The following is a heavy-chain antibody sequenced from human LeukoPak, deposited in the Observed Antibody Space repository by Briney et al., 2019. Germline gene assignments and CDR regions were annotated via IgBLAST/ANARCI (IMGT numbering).Heavy chain of an antibody. D-gene: IGHD2-21*01. CDR3: AKFLPTLNVVANYYLDY. V-gene: IGHV3-23*01. CDR2: ISGGGGST. CDR1: GFTFSSYA. Sequence: GGSLRLSCAASGFTFSSYAMSWVRQAPGKGLEWVSAISGGGGSTYYADSVKGRFTISRDNSKHTLYRQMNSLSAEDTAVYYCAKFLPTLNVVANYYLDYWGQGSLVTVSS. J-gene: IGHJ4*02.